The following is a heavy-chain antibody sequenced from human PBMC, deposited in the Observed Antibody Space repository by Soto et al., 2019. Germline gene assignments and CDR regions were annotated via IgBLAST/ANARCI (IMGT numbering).Heavy chain of an antibody. CDR1: GFTFSSYA. CDR2: ISGRGGGT. V-gene: IGHV3-23*01. Sequence: EVQLLESGGGLVQSGGSLRLSCAASGFTFSSYAMSWVRQAPGKGLEWVSGISGRGGGTYYADSVKGRFTISRDNSKNTLYLQMNSLGAEDTAVYYCAKNGRDTTLTTLDYWGQGTLVTVSS. D-gene: IGHD4-17*01. J-gene: IGHJ4*02. CDR3: AKNGRDTTLTTLDY.